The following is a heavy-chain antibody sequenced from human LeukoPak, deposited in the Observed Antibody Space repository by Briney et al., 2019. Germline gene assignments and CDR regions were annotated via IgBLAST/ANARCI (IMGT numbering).Heavy chain of an antibody. CDR1: GFIFSDYW. Sequence: GGSLRLSCAASGFIFSDYWMHWVRQGPGKGLVWVSRIKSDGSSTSYAESVKGRFTISRDNSKNTLYLQMNSLRAEDTAVYYCVRDDDRPDNGLDYWGQGTLVTVSS. J-gene: IGHJ4*02. CDR2: IKSDGSST. D-gene: IGHD3-22*01. V-gene: IGHV3-74*01. CDR3: VRDDDRPDNGLDY.